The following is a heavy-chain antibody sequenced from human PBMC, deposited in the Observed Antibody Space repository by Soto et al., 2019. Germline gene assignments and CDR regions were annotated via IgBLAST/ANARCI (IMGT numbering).Heavy chain of an antibody. CDR1: GFTFSAYA. V-gene: IGHV3-23*01. D-gene: IGHD1-1*01. Sequence: EVQLLESGGGLVQPGGSLRLSCAASGFTFSAYAMGWVRQAPGKGLEWVSTIHGGGGATHYADSVEGRFTISRDDSKNTLYAQMNSLGAEDTAVYYCAKFEAHPLEYWYLDFWGRGTLVPVSS. J-gene: IGHJ2*01. CDR2: IHGGGGAT. CDR3: AKFEAHPLEYWYLDF.